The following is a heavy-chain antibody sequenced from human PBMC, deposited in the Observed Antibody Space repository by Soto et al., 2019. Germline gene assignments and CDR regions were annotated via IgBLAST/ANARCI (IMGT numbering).Heavy chain of an antibody. D-gene: IGHD2-15*01. CDR3: ARGGGYDSFDF. Sequence: TLSLTCSVYGVTISDGGYSWSWIRQSPEKVLESLCYPGHLETTYYSPSFKSRLSFSIASTRNQFSLCLSSMTAACKAVYYCARGGGYDSFDFWGQGIQVTVSS. CDR1: GVTISDGGYS. J-gene: IGHJ4*02. CDR2: PGHLETT. V-gene: IGHV4-30-2*06.